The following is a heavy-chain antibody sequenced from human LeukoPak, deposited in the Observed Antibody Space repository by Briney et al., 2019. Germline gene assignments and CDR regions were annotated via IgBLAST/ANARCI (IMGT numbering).Heavy chain of an antibody. D-gene: IGHD4-11*01. J-gene: IGHJ4*02. Sequence: GGSLRLSCAASGFTFSSYAMHWVRQAPGKGLEWVAVISYDGSNKYYADSVKGRFTISRDNAKNTLYLQMDSLRVEDTAMYYCGRDSNGIDYLGQGTLVTVSS. CDR2: ISYDGSNK. V-gene: IGHV3-30-3*01. CDR3: GRDSNGIDY. CDR1: GFTFSSYA.